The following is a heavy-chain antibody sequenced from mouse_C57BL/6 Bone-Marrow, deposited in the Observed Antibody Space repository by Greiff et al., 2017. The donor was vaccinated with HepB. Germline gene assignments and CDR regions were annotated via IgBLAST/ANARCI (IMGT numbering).Heavy chain of an antibody. D-gene: IGHD2-1*01. CDR1: GFSLTSYG. CDR3: ASWIYYGNLRRAMDY. Sequence: VMLVESGPGLVAPSQSLSITCTVSGFSLTSYGVDWVRQSPGKGLEWLGVIWGVGSTNYNSALKSRLSISKDNSKSQVFLKMISLQTDDTAMYYCASWIYYGNLRRAMDYWGQGTSVTVSS. CDR2: IWGVGST. J-gene: IGHJ4*01. V-gene: IGHV2-6*01.